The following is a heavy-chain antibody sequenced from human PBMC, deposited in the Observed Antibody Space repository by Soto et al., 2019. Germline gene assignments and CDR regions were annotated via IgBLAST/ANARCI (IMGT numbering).Heavy chain of an antibody. D-gene: IGHD5-12*01. J-gene: IGHJ3*02. CDR3: AKDMAGGYSGYDFGAFDI. CDR2: ISWNSGSI. V-gene: IGHV3-9*01. Sequence: VQLVESGGGLVQPGRSLRLSCAASGFTFDDYAMHWVRQAPGKGLEWVSGISWNSGSIGYADSVKGRFTISRDNAKNSLYLQMNSLRAEDTALYYCAKDMAGGYSGYDFGAFDIWGQGTMVTVSS. CDR1: GFTFDDYA.